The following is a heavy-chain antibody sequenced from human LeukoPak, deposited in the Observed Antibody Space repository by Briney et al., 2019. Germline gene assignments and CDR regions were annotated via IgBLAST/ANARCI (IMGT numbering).Heavy chain of an antibody. CDR1: GFTFSTYV. V-gene: IGHV3-33*01. D-gene: IGHD4-17*01. J-gene: IGHJ4*02. Sequence: PGGSLRLSCAASGFTFSTYVMHWVRQAPGKGLEWVAVIWYEGSKKDYADSVKGRFTISRDNSKNTLYLQMNSLRAEDTAVYYCAREMNYGDYFDYWGQGTLVTVSS. CDR3: AREMNYGDYFDY. CDR2: IWYEGSKK.